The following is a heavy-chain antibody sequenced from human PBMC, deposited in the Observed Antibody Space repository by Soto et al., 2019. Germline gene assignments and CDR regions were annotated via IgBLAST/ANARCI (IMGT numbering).Heavy chain of an antibody. Sequence: QVQLAESGGGVVQPGRSLRRSCAASGFTFSTYAMHWVRQAPGKGLEWVAVISFDASYNYYADSVKGRFTISRDNSENTLYLQMNSLRAEDTSLYYCAKDRSSGTYPYYYNGMDVWGQGTTVTVSS. J-gene: IGHJ6*02. D-gene: IGHD3-10*01. CDR3: AKDRSSGTYPYYYNGMDV. CDR1: GFTFSTYA. CDR2: ISFDASYN. V-gene: IGHV3-30*18.